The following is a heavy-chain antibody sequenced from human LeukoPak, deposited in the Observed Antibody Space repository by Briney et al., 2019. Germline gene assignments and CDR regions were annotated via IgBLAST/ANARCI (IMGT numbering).Heavy chain of an antibody. CDR3: ARDFLPDCSSTSCYLSYYYGMDV. Sequence: GGSLRLSCAASGFTFSSYAMHWVRQAPGKGLEWVAVISYDGSNKYYADSVKGRFTISRDNSKNTLYLQMNSLRAEDTAVYYCARDFLPDCSSTSCYLSYYYGMDVWGQGTTVTVSS. J-gene: IGHJ6*02. CDR1: GFTFSSYA. D-gene: IGHD2-2*01. CDR2: ISYDGSNK. V-gene: IGHV3-30-3*01.